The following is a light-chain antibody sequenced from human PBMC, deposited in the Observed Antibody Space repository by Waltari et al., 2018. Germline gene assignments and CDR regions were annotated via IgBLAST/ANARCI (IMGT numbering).Light chain of an antibody. Sequence: SYVLTQPPSVSVAPGQTATLTCTGDNIDPRRVHWYQQKPGRAPVLVIYHATGRPAGIPQRFSGVHSWNTVTLTITRVEAGDEADYFCQVWDTGHDYVVFGGGTKLTVL. V-gene: IGLV3-21*02. CDR2: HAT. CDR3: QVWDTGHDYVV. J-gene: IGLJ3*02. CDR1: NIDPRR.